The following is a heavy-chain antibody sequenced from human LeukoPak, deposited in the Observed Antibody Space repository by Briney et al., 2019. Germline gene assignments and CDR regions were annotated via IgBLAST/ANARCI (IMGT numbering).Heavy chain of an antibody. V-gene: IGHV3-7*03. D-gene: IGHD3-10*01. CDR2: IDQDGSEK. CDR3: VRDGHLYGLPFDY. Sequence: GALRLSCAASGFTFRTYWMSWVRQAPGKGLEWVASIDQDGSEKNYVDSVKGRFTISRDNAYNSLYLQMNSLRAEDTAVYYCVRDGHLYGLPFDYWGQGTLVTVSS. J-gene: IGHJ4*01. CDR1: GFTFRTYW.